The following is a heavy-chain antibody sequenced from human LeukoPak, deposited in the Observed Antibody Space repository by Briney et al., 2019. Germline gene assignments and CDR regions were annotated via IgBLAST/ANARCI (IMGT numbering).Heavy chain of an antibody. CDR3: AKDRQWLVNSTDY. CDR1: GFTCSSYG. V-gene: IGHV3-30*02. J-gene: IGHJ4*02. D-gene: IGHD6-19*01. CDR2: IRYDGSNK. Sequence: GGSLRLSCAASGFTCSSYGMHWVRQAPGKGLEWVAFIRYDGSNKYYADSVKGRFTISRDNSKNTLYLQMNSLRAEDTAVYYCAKDRQWLVNSTDYWGQGTLVTVSS.